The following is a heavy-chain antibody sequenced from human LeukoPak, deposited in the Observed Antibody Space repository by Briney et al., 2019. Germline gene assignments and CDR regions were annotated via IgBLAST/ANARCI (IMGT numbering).Heavy chain of an antibody. V-gene: IGHV3-7*01. Sequence: GGSLRLSYAAPGFTFSSYWMSWVRQAPGKGLEWVANINGDESEKYYVDSVKARFTISRDNAKNSLYLQMNSLRVDDTVIYYCSRGEGDDYWGQGTLVTVSS. CDR3: SRGEGDDY. CDR2: INGDESEK. CDR1: GFTFSSYW. D-gene: IGHD3-10*01. J-gene: IGHJ4*02.